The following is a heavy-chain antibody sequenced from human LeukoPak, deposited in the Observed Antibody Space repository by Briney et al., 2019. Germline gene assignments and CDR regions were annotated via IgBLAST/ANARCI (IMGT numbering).Heavy chain of an antibody. CDR1: GGTFSSYA. J-gene: IGHJ4*02. D-gene: IGHD5-12*01. CDR2: IIPILGIA. CDR3: ARDEATMATTYFDY. V-gene: IGHV1-69*04. Sequence: SVKVSCKASGGTFSSYAVSWVRQAPGQGLEWMGRIIPILGIANYAQKFQGRVTITADKSTSTAYMELSSLRSEDTAVYYCARDEATMATTYFDYWGQGTLVTVSS.